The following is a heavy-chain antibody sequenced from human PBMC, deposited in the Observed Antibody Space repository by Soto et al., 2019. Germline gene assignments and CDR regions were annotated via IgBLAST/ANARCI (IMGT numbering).Heavy chain of an antibody. V-gene: IGHV3-33*01. CDR1: GFTFRSYG. CDR3: ARDVGSEVGATSCGMEV. Sequence: QVQLVESGGGVVQPGRSLRLSCAASGFTFRSYGMHWVRQDPGKGLEWVAVIWYDGSNKYYADSVKGRFTISRDISKNTLYLQMNSLGAEDTAVYYGARDVGSEVGATSCGMEVWCQWTTVTVSS. J-gene: IGHJ6*02. D-gene: IGHD1-26*01. CDR2: IWYDGSNK.